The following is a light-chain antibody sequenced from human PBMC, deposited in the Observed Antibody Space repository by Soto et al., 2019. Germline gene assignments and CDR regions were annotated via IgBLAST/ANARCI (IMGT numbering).Light chain of an antibody. Sequence: QSALTQPPSASGSPGQSVTISCTGTSSDVGAYNYVSWYQQHPGKAPKLMIYEVSKRPSGVPDRFSGSKSGNTASLSVSGLQAEDEADYYCSSYAGSNNVLFGGGTKPAVL. CDR1: SSDVGAYNY. J-gene: IGLJ2*01. CDR3: SSYAGSNNVL. CDR2: EVS. V-gene: IGLV2-8*01.